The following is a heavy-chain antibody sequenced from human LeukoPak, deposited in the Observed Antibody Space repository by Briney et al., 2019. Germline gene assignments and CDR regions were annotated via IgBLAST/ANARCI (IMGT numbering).Heavy chain of an antibody. D-gene: IGHD6-19*01. Sequence: SGTLSLTCTVSGGSISGYYWSWIRQPPGKGLEWIGYIYYSGTTNYNPSLKSRVTISVDTSKNQFSLKLTSVTAADTAVYYCAKDRSDSSGWYYFDYWGQGTLVTVSS. CDR1: GGSISGYY. J-gene: IGHJ4*02. CDR2: IYYSGTT. V-gene: IGHV4-59*01. CDR3: AKDRSDSSGWYYFDY.